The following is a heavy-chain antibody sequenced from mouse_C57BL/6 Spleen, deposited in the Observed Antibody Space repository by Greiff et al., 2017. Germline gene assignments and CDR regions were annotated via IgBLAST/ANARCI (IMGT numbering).Heavy chain of an antibody. V-gene: IGHV5-16*01. D-gene: IGHD1-1*01. J-gene: IGHJ2*01. CDR2: INYDGSST. CDR1: GFTFSDYY. CDR3: ARETTVVYFDY. Sequence: EVKLVESEGGLVQPGSSMKLSCTASGFTFSDYYMAWVRQVPEKGLEWVANINYDGSSTYYLDSLKSRFIISRDNAKNIIYLQMSSLKSEDTATYYCARETTVVYFDYWGQGTTLTVSS.